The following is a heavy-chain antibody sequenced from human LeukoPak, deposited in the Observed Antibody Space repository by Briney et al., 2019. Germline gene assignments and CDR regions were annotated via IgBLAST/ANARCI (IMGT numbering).Heavy chain of an antibody. V-gene: IGHV1-69*05. CDR1: GYTFTSYD. D-gene: IGHD3-22*01. CDR2: SIPIFGTA. J-gene: IGHJ4*02. CDR3: ARTTYYYDSSGYYHRSLYYFDY. Sequence: SVKVSCKASGYTFTSYDINWVRQATGQGHEWMGGSIPIFGTATYAQKFQGRVTITTDESTSTAYMELSRLRSEDTAVYYCARTTYYYDSSGYYHRSLYYFDYWGQGTLVTVSS.